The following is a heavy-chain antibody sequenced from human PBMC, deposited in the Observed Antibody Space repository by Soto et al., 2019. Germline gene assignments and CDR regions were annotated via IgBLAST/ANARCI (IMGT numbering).Heavy chain of an antibody. Sequence: EVQLVESGGGVIQPGGSLRLSCAASGFAVSSKYMTWVRQAPGKGLEWVSVIYGGGTTYYADSVKGRFTISRDTSKNTSYLQMNRLRAEDTAVYYCVQTTGWPGFDFWGQGTLVTVSS. CDR2: IYGGGTT. V-gene: IGHV3-53*01. CDR1: GFAVSSKY. D-gene: IGHD6-19*01. J-gene: IGHJ4*02. CDR3: VQTTGWPGFDF.